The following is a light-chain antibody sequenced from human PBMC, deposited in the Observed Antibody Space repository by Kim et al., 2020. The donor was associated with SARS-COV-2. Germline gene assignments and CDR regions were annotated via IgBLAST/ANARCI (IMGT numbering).Light chain of an antibody. CDR3: QQRSNWRT. Sequence: PGESATLFCRASQSVSSYLAWYQQKPGQAPKLLIYDASSRATGIPARFSGSGSGTDFTLTISSLEPEDFAVYYCQQRSNWRTFGGGTKVDIK. J-gene: IGKJ4*01. CDR1: QSVSSY. V-gene: IGKV3-11*01. CDR2: DAS.